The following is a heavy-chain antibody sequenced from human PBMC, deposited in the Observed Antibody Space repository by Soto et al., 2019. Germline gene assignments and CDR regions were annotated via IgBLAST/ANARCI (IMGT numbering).Heavy chain of an antibody. CDR1: GYTFTNYW. CDR3: VRPNFGALTHFDF. Sequence: AGESLKISCKAIGYTFTNYWIGWVRQTPGKGLEWMGIIFPGDSDTRYNPSFEGQVTVSADESISTAYLQWNTLEASDTAMYYCVRPNFGALTHFDFWGQGTLVTVSS. V-gene: IGHV5-51*01. CDR2: IFPGDSDT. J-gene: IGHJ4*02. D-gene: IGHD3-16*01.